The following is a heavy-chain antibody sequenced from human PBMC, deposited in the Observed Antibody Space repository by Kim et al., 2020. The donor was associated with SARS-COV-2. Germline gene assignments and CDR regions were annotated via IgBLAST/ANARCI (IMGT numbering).Heavy chain of an antibody. J-gene: IGHJ5*02. CDR3: ARVPFSGGWGHWFDP. CDR2: IYPGDSDT. CDR1: GYSFTSYW. Sequence: GESLKISCKGSGYSFTSYWIGWVRQMPGKGLEWMGIIYPGDSDTRYSPSFQGQVTISADKSISTAYLQWSSLKASDTAMYYCARVPFSGGWGHWFDPWGQGTLVTVSS. D-gene: IGHD2-15*01. V-gene: IGHV5-51*01.